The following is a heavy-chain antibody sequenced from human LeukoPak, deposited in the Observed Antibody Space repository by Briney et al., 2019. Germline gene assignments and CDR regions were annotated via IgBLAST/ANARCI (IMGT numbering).Heavy chain of an antibody. V-gene: IGHV3-74*01. J-gene: IGHJ4*02. D-gene: IGHD1-26*01. CDR1: GFTFSSYW. Sequence: PGGSLRLSCAASGFTFSSYWMHWVRQAPGKGLVWVSHINPDGSATRYADSVKGRFTISRDNAKNTLYLQMNSLRAEDTAVYYCAGDQVGATLIDYWGQGTLVTVSS. CDR3: AGDQVGATLIDY. CDR2: INPDGSAT.